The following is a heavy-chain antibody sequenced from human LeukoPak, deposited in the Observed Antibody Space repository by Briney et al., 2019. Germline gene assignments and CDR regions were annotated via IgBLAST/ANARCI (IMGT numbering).Heavy chain of an antibody. D-gene: IGHD3-22*01. CDR1: GITFSSYE. CDR2: ISSSGGST. J-gene: IGHJ6*02. CDR3: AKDIGVGYYDSSGYYDYYYDMDV. V-gene: IGHV3-23*01. Sequence: PGGSLRLSCAASGITFSSYEMNWVRQAPGKGLEWVSYISSSGGSTYYADSVKGRFTISRDNSKNTLYLQMNSLRAEDTAGYYCAKDIGVGYYDSSGYYDYYYDMDVWGQGTTVTVSS.